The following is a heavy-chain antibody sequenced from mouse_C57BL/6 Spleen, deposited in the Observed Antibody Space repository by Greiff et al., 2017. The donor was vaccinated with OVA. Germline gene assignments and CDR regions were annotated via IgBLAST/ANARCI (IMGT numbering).Heavy chain of an antibody. V-gene: IGHV1-72*01. D-gene: IGHD2-1*01. J-gene: IGHJ1*03. Sequence: VQLQQPGAELVKPGASVKLSCKASGYTFTSYWMHWVKQRPGRGLEWIGRIDPNSGGTKYNEKFKSKATLTVDKPSSTAYMQLSSLTSEDSAVYYGARGNREYGNYDWYFDVWGTGTTVTVSS. CDR1: GYTFTSYW. CDR2: IDPNSGGT. CDR3: ARGNREYGNYDWYFDV.